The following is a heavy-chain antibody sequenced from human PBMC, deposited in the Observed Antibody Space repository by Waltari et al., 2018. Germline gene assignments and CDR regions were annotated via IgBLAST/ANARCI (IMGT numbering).Heavy chain of an antibody. D-gene: IGHD2-15*01. CDR2: IYHSGST. CDR3: ARSGGPDFYYYMDG. CDR1: GYSFSRDYY. J-gene: IGHJ6*03. V-gene: IGHV4-38-2*02. Sequence: QVHLQESGPGLVKPSDTLSLTCSVSGYSFSRDYYWGWIRQPPGKGLEWIGSIYHSGSTYYNPSLKSLVTISLDTSKNQFSLKLSSVTAADTAVYYGARSGGPDFYYYMDGWGKGTTVTVS.